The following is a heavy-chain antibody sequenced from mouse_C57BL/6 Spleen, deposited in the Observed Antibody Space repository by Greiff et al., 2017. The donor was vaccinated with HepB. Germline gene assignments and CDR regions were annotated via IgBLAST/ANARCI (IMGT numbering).Heavy chain of an antibody. V-gene: IGHV3-6*01. J-gene: IGHJ3*01. D-gene: IGHD1-1*01. Sequence: DVQLQESGPGLVKPSQSLSLTCSVTGYSITSGYYWNWIRQFPGNKLEWMGYISYDGSNNYNPSLKNRISITRDTSKNQFFLKLNSVTTEDTATYYCARNYYGSRGFAYWGQGTLVTVSA. CDR3: ARNYYGSRGFAY. CDR1: GYSITSGYY. CDR2: ISYDGSN.